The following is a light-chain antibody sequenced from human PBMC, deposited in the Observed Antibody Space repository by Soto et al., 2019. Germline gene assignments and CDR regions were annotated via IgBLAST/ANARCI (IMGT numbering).Light chain of an antibody. Sequence: EIVLAQSPGTLSLSPGERATLSCRANQSVGSSKLAWYQQKRGRAPRILMYGASSRATGIPDRFSGSGSGTDFTLTISRLEPEDFAVYYCQQYDSSPYTFGQGTNLEI. V-gene: IGKV3-20*01. J-gene: IGKJ2*01. CDR3: QQYDSSPYT. CDR1: QSVGSSK. CDR2: GAS.